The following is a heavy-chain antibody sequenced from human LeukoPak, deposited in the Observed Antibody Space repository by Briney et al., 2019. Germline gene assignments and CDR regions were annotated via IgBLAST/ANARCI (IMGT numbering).Heavy chain of an antibody. CDR3: AKDIYYDSSGTFQH. V-gene: IGHV3-23*01. CDR1: GFTFSSYA. Sequence: PGGSLRLSCAASGFTFSSYAMSWVRQAPGKGLEWVSTISGSGGSTYDADSVKGRFTISRDNSKNTLYLQMNSLRAEDTAVYYCAKDIYYDSSGTFQHWGQGTLVTVSS. J-gene: IGHJ1*01. D-gene: IGHD3-22*01. CDR2: ISGSGGST.